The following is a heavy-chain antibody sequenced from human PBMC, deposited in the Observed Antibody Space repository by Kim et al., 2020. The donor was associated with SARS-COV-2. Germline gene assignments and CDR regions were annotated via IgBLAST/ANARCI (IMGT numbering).Heavy chain of an antibody. V-gene: IGHV3-23*01. CDR1: GFTFTRYA. J-gene: IGHJ4*02. D-gene: IGHD1-1*01. CDR2: INYNGGAT. Sequence: GGSLRLSCAASGFTFTRYAMAWVRQAPGKGLEWVSDINYNGGATYYSESVKGRFTISRDDSKNTVFLQMNNLRVEDTAVYYCGMNWNLDFWGQGTLVTVS. CDR3: GMNWNLDF.